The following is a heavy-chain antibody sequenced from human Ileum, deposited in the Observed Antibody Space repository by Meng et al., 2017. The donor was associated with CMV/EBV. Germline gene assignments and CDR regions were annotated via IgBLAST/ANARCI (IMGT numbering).Heavy chain of an antibody. CDR3: AKDKLDRAEYFQH. J-gene: IGHJ1*01. CDR1: GFNFSSYA. Sequence: CAAPGFNFSSYAMSWVRQAPGKGLEWVSVIYSGGSSTYYADSVKGRFTISRDNSKNTLYLQMNSLRAEDTAVYYCAKDKLDRAEYFQHWGQGTLVTVSS. D-gene: IGHD6-13*01. V-gene: IGHV3-23*03. CDR2: IYSGGSST.